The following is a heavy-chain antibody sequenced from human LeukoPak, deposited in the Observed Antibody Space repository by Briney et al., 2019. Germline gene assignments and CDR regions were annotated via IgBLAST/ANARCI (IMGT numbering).Heavy chain of an antibody. J-gene: IGHJ4*02. V-gene: IGHV1-18*01. CDR3: ARDGYLPSGSYPSYFDY. CDR1: GGTFSSYA. CDR2: ISAYNGNT. Sequence: GASVKVSCKASGGTFSSYAISWVRQAPGQGLEWMGWISAYNGNTNYAQKLQGRVTMTTDTSTSTAYMELRSLRSDDTAVYYCARDGYLPSGSYPSYFDYWGQGTLVTVSS. D-gene: IGHD1-26*01.